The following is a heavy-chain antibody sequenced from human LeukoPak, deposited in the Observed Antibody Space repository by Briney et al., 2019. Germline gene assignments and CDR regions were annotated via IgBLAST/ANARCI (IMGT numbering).Heavy chain of an antibody. CDR2: IYYSGST. CDR1: GGSISSGGYY. CDR3: ATNAGAAAFDTFDI. D-gene: IGHD6-13*01. Sequence: ILSLTCTVSGGSISSGGYYWSWIRQHPGKGLEWIGYIYYSGSTYYNPSLKSRVTMSGDMSKNQFSLKLSSVTAADTAVYYCATNAGAAAFDTFDIWGQGTMVTVSS. V-gene: IGHV4-31*03. J-gene: IGHJ3*02.